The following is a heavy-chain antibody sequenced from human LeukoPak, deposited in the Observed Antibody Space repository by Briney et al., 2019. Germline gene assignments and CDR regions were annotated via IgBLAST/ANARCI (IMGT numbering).Heavy chain of an antibody. Sequence: ASVKVSCKASGYTFTSYGISWVRQAPGQGLEWMGWISAYNGNTNYAQKLQGRVTMTTDTSTSTAYMELRSLRSDDTAVYYCARAHYDFWSGYRANFDYWGQGTLVTVSS. CDR1: GYTFTSYG. D-gene: IGHD3-3*01. CDR3: ARAHYDFWSGYRANFDY. V-gene: IGHV1-18*01. CDR2: ISAYNGNT. J-gene: IGHJ4*02.